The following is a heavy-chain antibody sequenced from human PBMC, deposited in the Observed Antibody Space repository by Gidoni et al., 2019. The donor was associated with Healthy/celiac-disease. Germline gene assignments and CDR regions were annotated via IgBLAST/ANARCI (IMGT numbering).Heavy chain of an antibody. CDR2: ICYSGST. V-gene: IGHV4-59*08. D-gene: IGHD6-13*01. CDR3: ARQGYSSSWVDY. J-gene: IGHJ4*02. Sequence: QVQLQESGPGLVKPSETLSLTCTVSGGSISSYYWSWIRQPPGKGLEWIGYICYSGSTNYNPSLKSRVPISVDTSKNQFSLKLSSVTAADTAVYYCARQGYSSSWVDYWGQGTLVTVSS. CDR1: GGSISSYY.